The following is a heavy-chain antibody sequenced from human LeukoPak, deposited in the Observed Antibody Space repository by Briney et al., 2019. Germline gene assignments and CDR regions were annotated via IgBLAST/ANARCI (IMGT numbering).Heavy chain of an antibody. CDR1: GGSFSSSSYY. CDR3: ASTWLQPTASPDY. CDR2: MYYSGST. Sequence: SETLSLTCTVSGGSFSSSSYYWGWIRQPPGKGLEWIGSMYYSGSTYYNPSLKSRVTISVDTSKNQFSLKLSSVTAADTAVYYCASTWLQPTASPDYWGQGTLVTVSS. J-gene: IGHJ4*02. V-gene: IGHV4-39*01. D-gene: IGHD5-24*01.